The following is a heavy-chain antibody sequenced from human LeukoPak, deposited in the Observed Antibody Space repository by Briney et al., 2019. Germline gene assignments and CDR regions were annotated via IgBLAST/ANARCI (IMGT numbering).Heavy chain of an antibody. D-gene: IGHD3-10*01. J-gene: IGHJ4*02. CDR1: GYTFTSYG. V-gene: IGHV1-18*04. CDR2: ISAYNGNT. CDR3: ARGTPDITMVRGAYPFDY. Sequence: ASVKVSCKASGYTFTSYGISWVRQAPGQALEWMGWISAYNGNTNYAQKLQGRVTMTTDTSTSTAYMELRSLRSDDTAVYYCARGTPDITMVRGAYPFDYWGQGTLVTVSS.